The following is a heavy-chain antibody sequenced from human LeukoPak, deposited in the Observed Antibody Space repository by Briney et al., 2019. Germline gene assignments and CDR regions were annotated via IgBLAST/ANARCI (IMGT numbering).Heavy chain of an antibody. CDR2: ISGRGDNT. J-gene: IGHJ4*02. CDR1: GFTFSGYG. V-gene: IGHV3-23*01. Sequence: PGGSLRLSCAASGFTFSGYGMSWVRQAREKGLEWVSGISGRGDNTDYADSVKGRFTISRDNSKNTLYLQINSLRAEDTAVYYCAKSDDYNDRYYFVSWGQGTLVTVSS. D-gene: IGHD5-24*01. CDR3: AKSDDYNDRYYFVS.